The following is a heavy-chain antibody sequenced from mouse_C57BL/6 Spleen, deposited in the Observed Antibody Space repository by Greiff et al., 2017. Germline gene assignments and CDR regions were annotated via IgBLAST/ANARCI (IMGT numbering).Heavy chain of an antibody. CDR1: GFSLTSYG. D-gene: IGHD2-3*01. CDR3: ARPPIYDGYLFAY. Sequence: VKVVESGPGLVAPSQSLSITCTVSGFSLTSYGVHWVRQPPGKGLEWLVVIWSDGSTTYNSALKSRLSISKDNSKSQVFLKMNSLQTDDTAMYYCARPPIYDGYLFAYWGQGTLVTVSA. J-gene: IGHJ3*01. V-gene: IGHV2-6*03. CDR2: IWSDGST.